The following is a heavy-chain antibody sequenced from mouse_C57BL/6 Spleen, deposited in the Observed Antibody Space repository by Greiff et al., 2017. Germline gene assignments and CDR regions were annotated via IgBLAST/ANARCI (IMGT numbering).Heavy chain of an antibody. CDR3: ARGPPDYYGSSYGYFDV. D-gene: IGHD1-1*01. Sequence: QVQLQQSGPELVKPGASVKISCKASGYAFSSSWMNWVKQRPGTGLEWIGRMYPGDGDTNYKGKFKGKATLTADKSSSTAYMQLSSLTSEDSAVYFCARGPPDYYGSSYGYFDVWGTGTTVTVSS. CDR2: MYPGDGDT. V-gene: IGHV1-82*01. J-gene: IGHJ1*03. CDR1: GYAFSSSW.